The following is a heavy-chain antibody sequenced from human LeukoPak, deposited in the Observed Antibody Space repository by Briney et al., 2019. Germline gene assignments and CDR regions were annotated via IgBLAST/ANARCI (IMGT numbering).Heavy chain of an antibody. D-gene: IGHD1-26*01. CDR1: GGSISSSAYY. J-gene: IGHJ4*02. Sequence: SETLSLTCTVSGGSISSSAYYWGWIRQPPGKGLEWIGSISYSGSTYHNPSLKSRVTISVDTSKNRFSLKLISVTAADTAVYYCATYRGTFYLQFDYWGQGTLVTVSS. CDR3: ATYRGTFYLQFDY. CDR2: ISYSGST. V-gene: IGHV4-39*01.